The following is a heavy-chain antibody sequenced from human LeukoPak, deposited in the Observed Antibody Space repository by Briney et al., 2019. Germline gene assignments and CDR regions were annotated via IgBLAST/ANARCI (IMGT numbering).Heavy chain of an antibody. CDR1: GYTFTGYY. CDR2: INPNSGGT. D-gene: IGHD3-22*01. Sequence: GASVKVSCKTSGYTFTGYYMHWVRQAPGQGLEWMAWINPNSGGTNYAQKFQGRVTMTRDTSISTAYMELSRLRSDDTAVYYCARDRTYDSSGYYYSGVDYWGQGTLVTVSS. V-gene: IGHV1-2*02. CDR3: ARDRTYDSSGYYYSGVDY. J-gene: IGHJ4*02.